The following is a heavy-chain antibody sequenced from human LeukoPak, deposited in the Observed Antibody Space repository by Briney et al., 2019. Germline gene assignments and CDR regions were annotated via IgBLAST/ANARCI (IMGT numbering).Heavy chain of an antibody. D-gene: IGHD1-14*01. CDR2: IYNSGYT. J-gene: IGHJ4*02. V-gene: IGHV4-4*07. Sequence: SETLSLTCTVSGASISPYYWSWIRQPAGKGLEWIGRIYNSGYTNYNPSLERRVTMSLDTPKNEFSLKLSSVTAAATALYSCARGNNSPWDYWGQGILVTVSS. CDR1: GASISPYY. CDR3: ARGNNSPWDY.